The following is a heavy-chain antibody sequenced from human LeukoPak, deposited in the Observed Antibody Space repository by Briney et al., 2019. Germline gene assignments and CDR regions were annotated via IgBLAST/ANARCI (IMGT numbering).Heavy chain of an antibody. CDR3: AKDRTRGYSGYFDY. V-gene: IGHV3-23*01. CDR2: ISGSGGST. J-gene: IGHJ4*02. D-gene: IGHD5-12*01. Sequence: AGGSLRLSCAASGFTFSSYAMSWVRQAPGKGLEWVSAISGSGGSTYYADSVKGRFTISRDNSKNTLYLQMNRLRAEDTAVYYCAKDRTRGYSGYFDYWGQGTLVTVSS. CDR1: GFTFSSYA.